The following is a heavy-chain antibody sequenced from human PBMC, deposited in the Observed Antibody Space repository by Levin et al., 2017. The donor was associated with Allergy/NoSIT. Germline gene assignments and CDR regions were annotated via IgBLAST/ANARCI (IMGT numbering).Heavy chain of an antibody. CDR3: ARDLPGFGAYNI. CDR1: GFTFRTYW. Sequence: EASVKVSCVASGFTFRTYWMSWVRQAPGKGLEWVGNIKEDGSDKYYVDSVRGRFTISRDNAKNSLYLQMNSLRAEDTAVYYCARDLPGFGAYNIWGQGTVVTVSS. CDR2: IKEDGSDK. D-gene: IGHD3-10*01. J-gene: IGHJ3*02. V-gene: IGHV3-7*01.